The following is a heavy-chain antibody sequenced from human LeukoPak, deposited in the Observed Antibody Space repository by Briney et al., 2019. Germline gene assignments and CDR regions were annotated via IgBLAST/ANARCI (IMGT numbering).Heavy chain of an antibody. J-gene: IGHJ1*01. V-gene: IGHV3-7*01. D-gene: IGHD6-19*01. CDR1: GLTFNKYW. CDR2: IKQDGSEK. CDR3: ATGYSSGWYFYFQH. Sequence: GGSLRLSCEASGLTFNKYWMTWVRQAPGKGLEWVANIKQDGSEKNYVDSVRGRFTISRDNAKNSLSLRMNSLSAEDTAVYYCATGYSSGWYFYFQHWGQGSLVSVSS.